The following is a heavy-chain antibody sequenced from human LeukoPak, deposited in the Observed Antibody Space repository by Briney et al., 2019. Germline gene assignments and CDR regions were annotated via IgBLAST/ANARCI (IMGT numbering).Heavy chain of an antibody. CDR2: ISGSGGST. V-gene: IGHV3-23*01. Sequence: PGGSLRLSCAASGFTFSRYAMSWVRLAPGKGLEWVSAISGSGGSTYYADSVKGRFTISRDNSKNTLYLQMNSLRAEDTAVYYCAKFLVVAAAATGTAFDYWGQGTLVTVSS. D-gene: IGHD2-15*01. CDR1: GFTFSRYA. J-gene: IGHJ4*02. CDR3: AKFLVVAAAATGTAFDY.